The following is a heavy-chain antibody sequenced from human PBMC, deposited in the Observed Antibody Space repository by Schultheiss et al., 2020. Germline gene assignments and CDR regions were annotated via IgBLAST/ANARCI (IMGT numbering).Heavy chain of an antibody. CDR1: GYSFTSYW. Sequence: GESLKISCKGSGYSFTSYWIGWVRQMPGKGLELMGIIYPGDSDTRYSPSFQGQVTISADTSISTAYLQWSSLKASDTAMYYCGRHQELGTYGMDVWGQGTTVTVSS. V-gene: IGHV5-51*01. J-gene: IGHJ6*02. CDR3: GRHQELGTYGMDV. D-gene: IGHD7-27*01. CDR2: IYPGDSDT.